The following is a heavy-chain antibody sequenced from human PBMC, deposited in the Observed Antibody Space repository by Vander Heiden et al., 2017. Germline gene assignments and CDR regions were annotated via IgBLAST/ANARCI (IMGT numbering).Heavy chain of an antibody. CDR2: MKDGGTT. V-gene: IGHV3-15*01. CDR1: AFPFKNVW. Sequence: EVQLVESGGGLVKPGGSLRLSCVASAFPFKNVWMSWVRQAPGKGLEWIGRMKDGGTTAYAAPVEGRFTISVDDSKTTLYLQMSNLKTEDTAVYFCTTLGGDNYFNPLDYWGQGTLVTVSS. CDR3: TTLGGDNYFNPLDY. J-gene: IGHJ4*02. D-gene: IGHD2-21*02.